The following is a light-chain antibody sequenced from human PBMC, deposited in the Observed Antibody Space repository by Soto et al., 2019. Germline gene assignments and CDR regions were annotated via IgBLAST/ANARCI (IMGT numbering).Light chain of an antibody. Sequence: EVVMTQSPATLSVSPGERATLSCRASESVSSNLAWYQQRPGQAPRLVIYGASTRATGIPARFSGGGSGTEFTLSISSLQSEDFAVYYCQQYGTAPRTFGPGTKVDIK. CDR1: ESVSSN. CDR3: QQYGTAPRT. J-gene: IGKJ3*01. CDR2: GAS. V-gene: IGKV3-15*01.